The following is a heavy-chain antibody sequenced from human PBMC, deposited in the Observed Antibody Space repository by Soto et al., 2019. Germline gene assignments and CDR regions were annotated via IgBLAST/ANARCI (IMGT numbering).Heavy chain of an antibody. CDR1: SGSISSSNW. V-gene: IGHV4-4*02. D-gene: IGHD2-15*01. CDR2: IYHSGST. Sequence: LSLTCAVSSGSISSSNWWSWVRQPPGKGLEWIGEIYHSGSTNYNPSLKSRVTISVDKSKNQFSLKLSSVTAADTAVYYCARGVVVAARYFDLWGRGTLVTVSS. J-gene: IGHJ2*01. CDR3: ARGVVVAARYFDL.